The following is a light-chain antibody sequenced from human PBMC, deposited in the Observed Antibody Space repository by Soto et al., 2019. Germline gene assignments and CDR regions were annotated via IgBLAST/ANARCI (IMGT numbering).Light chain of an antibody. V-gene: IGLV2-23*03. J-gene: IGLJ1*01. CDR3: CSYAGSSTFFYV. CDR1: SRDVGSYNL. CDR2: EGS. Sequence: QSLMTHPASVSGSPGQSITISCTGTSRDVGSYNLVSWYQQHPGKAPKLMIYEGSKRPSGVSNRSSGSKSGNTAFLTISGLQAEDEADYYCCSYAGSSTFFYVLGTGTKVTVL.